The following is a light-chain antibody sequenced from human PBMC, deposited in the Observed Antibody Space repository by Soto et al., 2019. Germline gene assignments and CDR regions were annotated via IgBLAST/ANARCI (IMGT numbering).Light chain of an antibody. J-gene: IGKJ4*01. Sequence: DIVMTQSPDSLAVSLGERATINCKSSQSVLYSTNNRTYLAWYQQEPGRPPKLLIYWASTRDSGVPDRFSGSGSGTDFTLTISSLQAEDVAVYYCQQYYSPPFTFGGGTRWIS. CDR3: QQYYSPPFT. CDR1: QSVLYSTNNRTY. V-gene: IGKV4-1*01. CDR2: WAS.